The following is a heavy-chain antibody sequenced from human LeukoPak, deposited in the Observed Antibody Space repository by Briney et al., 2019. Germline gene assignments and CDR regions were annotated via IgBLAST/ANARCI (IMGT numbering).Heavy chain of an antibody. CDR2: ISASDIT. V-gene: IGHV3-23*01. D-gene: IGHD3-22*01. CDR3: AKDRDSSGLDAFDI. J-gene: IGHJ3*02. CDR1: GFTFSSYA. Sequence: PGGSLRLSCAASGFTFSSYAMSWVRQAPGKGLEWVSSISASDITYYADSVKGRFTISRDNSKNTLYLQMNSLRAEDTAVYYCAKDRDSSGLDAFDIWGQGTMVTVSS.